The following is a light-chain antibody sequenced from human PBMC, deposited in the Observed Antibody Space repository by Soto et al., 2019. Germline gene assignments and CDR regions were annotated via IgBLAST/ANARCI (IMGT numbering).Light chain of an antibody. J-gene: IGKJ1*01. CDR2: AAS. Sequence: DIQMTRSPSSLSASVGDRVTITCRASQGISTYLNWYQQRPGKAPKLLIYAASSLQSGVPRRFSGSGSGTDFTLTISSLQPDDFATYYCQQYNSYSFGEGSKV. V-gene: IGKV1-39*01. CDR1: QGISTY. CDR3: QQYNSYS.